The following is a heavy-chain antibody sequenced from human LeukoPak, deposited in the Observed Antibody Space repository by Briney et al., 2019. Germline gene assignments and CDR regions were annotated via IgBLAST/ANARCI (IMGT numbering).Heavy chain of an antibody. CDR2: IIPIFGTA. CDR3: AKGLYSSGWPFDY. D-gene: IGHD6-19*01. V-gene: IGHV1-69*13. CDR1: GGTFSSYA. Sequence: ASVKVSCKASGGTFSSYAISWVRQAPGQGLEWMGGIIPIFGTANYAQKFQGRVTITADESTSTAYMELSSLRSEDTAVYYCAKGLYSSGWPFDYWGQGTLVTVSS. J-gene: IGHJ4*02.